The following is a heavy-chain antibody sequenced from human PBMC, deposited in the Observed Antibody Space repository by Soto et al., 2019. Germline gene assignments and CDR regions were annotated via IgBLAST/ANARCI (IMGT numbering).Heavy chain of an antibody. J-gene: IGHJ3*02. CDR1: GGSISSGGYY. V-gene: IGHV4-31*03. CDR2: IYYSGST. Sequence: QVQLQESGPGLVKPSQTLSLTCTVSGGSISSGGYYWSWIRQHPGKGLEWIGYIYYSGSTYYNPSLKSRVTISVDTSKNQFSLELSSVTAADTAVYYCARGGSDDYVWGSYRRYGVKVAFDIWGQGTMVTVSS. D-gene: IGHD3-16*02. CDR3: ARGGSDDYVWGSYRRYGVKVAFDI.